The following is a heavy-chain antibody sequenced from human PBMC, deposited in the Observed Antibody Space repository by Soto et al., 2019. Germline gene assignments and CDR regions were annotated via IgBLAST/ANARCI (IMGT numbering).Heavy chain of an antibody. J-gene: IGHJ3*01. V-gene: IGHV4-30-2*01. D-gene: IGHD1-1*01. Sequence: PSETLSLTCAVSGGSISRGGYSWSWIRQPPGKGLEWIGYIYHSGSTYYNPSLKSRVTISVDRSKNQFSLKLSSVTAADTAVYYWPSTNPRRVAAFDSWGQGTMVTVSS. CDR1: GGSISRGGYS. CDR3: PSTNPRRVAAFDS. CDR2: IYHSGST.